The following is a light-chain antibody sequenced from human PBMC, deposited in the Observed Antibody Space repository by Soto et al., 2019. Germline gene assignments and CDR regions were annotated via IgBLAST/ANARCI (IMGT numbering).Light chain of an antibody. V-gene: IGKV1-5*03. CDR3: QQYGSSVWT. CDR1: QSISSW. CDR2: KAS. Sequence: DIQMTQSPSTLSASVGDRVTITCRASQSISSWLAWYQQKPGKAPKLLIYKASSLESGVPSRFSGSGSGTEFTLTISRLEPEDFGVYYCQQYGSSVWTFGQGTKVDIK. J-gene: IGKJ1*01.